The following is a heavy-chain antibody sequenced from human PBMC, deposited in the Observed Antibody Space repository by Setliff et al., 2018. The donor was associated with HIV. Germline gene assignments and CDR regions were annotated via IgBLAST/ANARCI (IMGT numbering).Heavy chain of an antibody. CDR2: IKQDGSEK. CDR1: GFRFSDYW. D-gene: IGHD3-22*01. J-gene: IGHJ4*02. Sequence: GGSLRLSCGASGFRFSDYWMTWVRQAPGRGLESVANIKQDGSEKYYVDSVKGRFTISRDNSKNTLYLQMNSLRAEDTAVYYCAKGTYSYDSSGPDYWGQGTLVTVSS. CDR3: AKGTYSYDSSGPDY. V-gene: IGHV3-7*03.